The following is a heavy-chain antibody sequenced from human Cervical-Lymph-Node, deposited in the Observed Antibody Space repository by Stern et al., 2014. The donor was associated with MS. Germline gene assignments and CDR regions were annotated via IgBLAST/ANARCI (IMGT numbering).Heavy chain of an antibody. CDR3: ARHSIKGYNCFDT. J-gene: IGHJ5*02. Sequence: QDQLVQSGAELKKPGASVKVSCKASGFALPSAGISWVRQAPGQGLEWMGWISAYHVNTNYAQRVQARVNMTTDTSTSTAYMELRSLRSDDTAVYYCARHSIKGYNCFDTWGQGTLVTVSS. CDR1: GFALPSAG. D-gene: IGHD1-14*01. V-gene: IGHV1-18*01. CDR2: ISAYHVNT.